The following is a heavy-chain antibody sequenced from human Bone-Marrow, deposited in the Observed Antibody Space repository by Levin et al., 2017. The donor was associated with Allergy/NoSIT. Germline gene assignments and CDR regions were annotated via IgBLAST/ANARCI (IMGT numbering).Heavy chain of an antibody. Sequence: SQTLSLTCTVSGGSISSGGYYWSWIRQHPGKGLEWIGYIYYSGSTYYNPSLKSRVTISVDTSKNQFSLKLSSVTAADTAVYYCARDRGHFIGISGRAGFDPWGQGTLVTVSS. D-gene: IGHD3-10*01. J-gene: IGHJ5*02. V-gene: IGHV4-31*03. CDR1: GGSISSGGYY. CDR2: IYYSGST. CDR3: ARDRGHFIGISGRAGFDP.